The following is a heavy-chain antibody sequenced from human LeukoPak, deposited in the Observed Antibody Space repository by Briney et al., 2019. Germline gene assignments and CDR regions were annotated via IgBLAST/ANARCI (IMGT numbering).Heavy chain of an antibody. CDR1: GGTFSRNA. V-gene: IGHV1-69*13. D-gene: IGHD3-10*01. Sequence: SVKVSCKASGGTFSRNAISWVRQAPGQGLEWMGGIIPFLSTADYAQKFQGRITITADESTSTAYMELSSLRSEDTALYYCARGYGSGTYYHLWGQGTLVTVSS. CDR3: ARGYGSGTYYHL. CDR2: IIPFLSTA. J-gene: IGHJ5*02.